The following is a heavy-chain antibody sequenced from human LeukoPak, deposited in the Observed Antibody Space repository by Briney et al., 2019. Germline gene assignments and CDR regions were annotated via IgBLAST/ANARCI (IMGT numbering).Heavy chain of an antibody. Sequence: PGGSLRLSCAASGFTFSGYSMNWVRQAPGKGLEWVSSISSSSSYIYYADSVKGRFTISRDNAKNSLYLQMNSLRAEDTAVYYCARDISPAGTEDAFDIWGQGTMVTVSS. D-gene: IGHD1-1*01. CDR1: GFTFSGYS. CDR3: ARDISPAGTEDAFDI. J-gene: IGHJ3*02. V-gene: IGHV3-21*01. CDR2: ISSSSSYI.